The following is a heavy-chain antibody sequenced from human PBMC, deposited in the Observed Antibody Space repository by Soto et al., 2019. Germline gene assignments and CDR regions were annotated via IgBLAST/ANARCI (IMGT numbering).Heavy chain of an antibody. Sequence: GGSLRLSCAASGFTFSSYSMNWVRQAPGKGLEWVSSISSSSSNIYYADSVKGRFTISRDNSKNTLYLQMNSLRAEDTAVYYCAKRLYCSSTSCHGFDYWGQGTLVTVSS. J-gene: IGHJ4*02. V-gene: IGHV3-21*04. D-gene: IGHD2-2*01. CDR2: ISSSSSNI. CDR1: GFTFSSYS. CDR3: AKRLYCSSTSCHGFDY.